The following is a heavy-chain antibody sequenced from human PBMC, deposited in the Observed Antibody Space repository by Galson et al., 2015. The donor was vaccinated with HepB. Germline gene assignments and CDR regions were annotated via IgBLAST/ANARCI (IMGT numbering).Heavy chain of an antibody. D-gene: IGHD5-12*01. CDR2: ISNSGNTI. CDR1: GFIFSDYY. Sequence: SLRLSCAASGFIFSDYYMSWIRQAPGKGLEWISYISNSGNTIYYADSVKGQFTISRDNARNSLYLQMKSLRADDTAVYYCAREGWLRAGYFDDWGQGTRVTVSS. V-gene: IGHV3-11*01. J-gene: IGHJ4*02. CDR3: AREGWLRAGYFDD.